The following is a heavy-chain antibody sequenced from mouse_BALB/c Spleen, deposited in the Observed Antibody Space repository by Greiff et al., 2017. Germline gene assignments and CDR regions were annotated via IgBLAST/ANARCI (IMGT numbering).Heavy chain of an antibody. CDR1: GFNIKDYY. J-gene: IGHJ1*01. V-gene: IGHV14-4*02. CDR3: SYGNYGWYFDV. CDR2: IDPENGDT. Sequence: EVQLQQSGAELVRSGASVKLSCTASGFNIKDYYMHWVKQRPEQGLAWIGWIDPENGDTEYAPKFQGKATMTADTSSNTAYLQLSSLTSEDTAVYYCSYGNYGWYFDVWGAGTKVTVAS. D-gene: IGHD2-10*02.